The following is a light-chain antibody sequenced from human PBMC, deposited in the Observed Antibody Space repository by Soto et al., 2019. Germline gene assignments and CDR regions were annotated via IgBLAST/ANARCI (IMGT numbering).Light chain of an antibody. V-gene: IGLV2-23*01. CDR1: SSDVGSYNL. CDR2: EGS. Sequence: QSVLTQPASVSGSHGQSITISCTGTSSDVGSYNLVSWYQQHPGKAPKLMIYEGSKRPSGVSNRFSGSKSGNTASLTISGLQAEDEADYYCCSYAGSVVFGGGTQLTVL. CDR3: CSYAGSVV. J-gene: IGLJ2*01.